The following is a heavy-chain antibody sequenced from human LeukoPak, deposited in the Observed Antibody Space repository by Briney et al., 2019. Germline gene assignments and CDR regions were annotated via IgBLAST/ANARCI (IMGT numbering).Heavy chain of an antibody. J-gene: IGHJ4*02. Sequence: GGSLRLSCAASGFTFRTYWMHWVRHVPGKGLVWVSRISSDGSSTIYADSVKGRFTISGDNSKNTVYLQMNSLRAEDTAVYYCATSNKDYFDYWGQGTLVTVSP. CDR1: GFTFRTYW. CDR2: ISSDGSST. V-gene: IGHV3-74*01. CDR3: ATSNKDYFDY. D-gene: IGHD2/OR15-2a*01.